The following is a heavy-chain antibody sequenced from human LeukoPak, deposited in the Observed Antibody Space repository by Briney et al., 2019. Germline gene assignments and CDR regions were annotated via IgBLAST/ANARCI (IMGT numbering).Heavy chain of an antibody. D-gene: IGHD1-26*01. CDR1: GGTFSSYA. J-gene: IGHJ4*02. CDR3: ARDRNSGLPGYFDY. V-gene: IGHV1-69*01. Sequence: ASVKVFCKASGGTFSSYAISWVRQAPGQGLEWMGGIIPIFGTANYAQKFQGRVTITADESTSTAYMELRSLRSDDTAVYYCARDRNSGLPGYFDYWGQGTLVSVSS. CDR2: IIPIFGTA.